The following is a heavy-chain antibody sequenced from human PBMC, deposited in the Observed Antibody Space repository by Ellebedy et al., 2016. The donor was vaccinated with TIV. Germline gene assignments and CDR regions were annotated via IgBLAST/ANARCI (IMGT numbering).Heavy chain of an antibody. J-gene: IGHJ5*02. Sequence: GESLKISCAASGFTFSIYGMHWVRQAPGKGLEWVGIIWHDGSHSYYADSVKGRFTISRDDAKNSLFLQMNSLRAEDTAVYYCARSGEHDTWGQGTLVTVSS. V-gene: IGHV3-33*01. CDR3: ARSGEHDT. D-gene: IGHD1-26*01. CDR2: IWHDGSHS. CDR1: GFTFSIYG.